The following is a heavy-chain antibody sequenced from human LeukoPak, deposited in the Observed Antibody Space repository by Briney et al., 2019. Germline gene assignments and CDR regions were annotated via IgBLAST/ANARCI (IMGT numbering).Heavy chain of an antibody. D-gene: IGHD4-17*01. CDR1: GFSVSNYY. V-gene: IGHV3-66*02. CDR3: ARNRAVTQDWVEFDP. J-gene: IGHJ5*02. CDR2: IRDSGET. Sequence: PGGSLRLSCAGSGFSVSNYYMSWVRQAPGKGLEWVSLIRDSGETFYADSVKGRFTISRDNSKNTMYLQTNRLRVEDTAVYFCARNRAVTQDWVEFDPWGQGTLVTVSS.